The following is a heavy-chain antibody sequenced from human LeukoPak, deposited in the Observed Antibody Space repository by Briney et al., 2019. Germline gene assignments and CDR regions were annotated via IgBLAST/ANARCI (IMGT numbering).Heavy chain of an antibody. CDR3: ARGVYIAAAQYGY. CDR1: GGSLSSYY. Sequence: PSETLSLTCTVSGGSLSSYYWSWIRQPPGKGLEWIGYIYYSGTTNYNPSLKSRVTISVDTSKSQFSLRLSSVTAADTAVYYCARGVYIAAAQYGYWGQGTLVTASS. V-gene: IGHV4-59*01. J-gene: IGHJ4*02. D-gene: IGHD6-13*01. CDR2: IYYSGTT.